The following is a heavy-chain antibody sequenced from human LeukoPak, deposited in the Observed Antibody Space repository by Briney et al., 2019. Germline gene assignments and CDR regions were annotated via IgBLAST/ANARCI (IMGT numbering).Heavy chain of an antibody. CDR1: GFTFDDYG. V-gene: IGHV3-20*01. D-gene: IGHD6-19*01. J-gene: IGHJ2*01. CDR3: ARPSIAVAGRGDWYFDL. CDR2: INWNGGST. Sequence: PGGSLRLSCAASGFTFDDYGMSWVRQAPGKGLEWVSGINWNGGSTGYADSVKGRFTISRDNAKNSLYLQMNSLRAEDTALYHCARPSIAVAGRGDWYFDLWGRGTLVTVSS.